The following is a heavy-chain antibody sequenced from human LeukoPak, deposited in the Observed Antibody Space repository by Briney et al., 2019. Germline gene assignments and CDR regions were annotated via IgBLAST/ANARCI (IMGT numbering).Heavy chain of an antibody. D-gene: IGHD3-3*01. V-gene: IGHV4-59*01. J-gene: IGHJ4*02. Sequence: PSETLSLTCTICSGSIDNYYWSRIRQPAGKGLEWIGQIYFSGNTNYNPSLKSRVTISVDRSKNQFSLKLSSVTAADTAVYYCARHLWSEYHKFDYWGQGTLVTVSS. CDR2: IYFSGNT. CDR3: ARHLWSEYHKFDY. CDR1: SGSIDNYY.